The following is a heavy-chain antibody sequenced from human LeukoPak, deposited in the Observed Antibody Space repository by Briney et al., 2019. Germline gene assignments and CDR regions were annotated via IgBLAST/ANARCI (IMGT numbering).Heavy chain of an antibody. CDR3: ARVHCSSTSCTFDY. D-gene: IGHD2-2*01. V-gene: IGHV4-61*01. CDR1: GGSVSSGSYY. J-gene: IGHJ4*02. CDR2: IYHSGTT. Sequence: PSETLSLTCTVSGGSVSSGSYYWSWIRQPPGKGLEWIGYIYHSGTTYYNPSLKSRVTISVDRSKNQFSLKLSSVTAADTAVYYCARVHCSSTSCTFDYWGQGTLVTVSS.